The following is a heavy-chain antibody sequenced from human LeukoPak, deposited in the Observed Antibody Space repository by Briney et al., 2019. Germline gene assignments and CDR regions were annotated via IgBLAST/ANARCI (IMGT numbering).Heavy chain of an antibody. J-gene: IGHJ3*02. D-gene: IGHD3-22*01. CDR2: IYISGST. CDR3: ARGNYDSTGYYYMGDTLDI. Sequence: SETLSLTCTVSGGSITNYYWNWFRQPAGKGLEWIGHIYISGSTNYNPSLKSRVTMSVDTSKNQFSLKVNSVTAADTAVYYCARGNYDSTGYYYMGDTLDIWGQGTMVTVSS. V-gene: IGHV4-4*07. CDR1: GGSITNYY.